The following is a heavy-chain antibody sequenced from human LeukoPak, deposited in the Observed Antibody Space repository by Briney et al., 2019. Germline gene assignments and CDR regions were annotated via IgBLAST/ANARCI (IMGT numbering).Heavy chain of an antibody. CDR2: INHSGST. V-gene: IGHV4-34*01. J-gene: IGHJ4*02. D-gene: IGHD6-19*01. Sequence: ETLSLTCAVYGGSFSGYYWSWIRQPPGKGLEWIGEINHSGSTNYNPSLKSRVTISVDTSKNQFSLKLSSVTAADTAVYYCARRPLNSSGWYSYWGQGTLVTISS. CDR3: ARRPLNSSGWYSY. CDR1: GGSFSGYY.